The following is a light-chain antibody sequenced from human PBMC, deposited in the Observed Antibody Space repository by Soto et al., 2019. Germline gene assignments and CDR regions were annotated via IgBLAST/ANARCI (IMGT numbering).Light chain of an antibody. CDR2: WAS. V-gene: IGKV4-1*01. CDR1: QSVLYSSNNKNY. Sequence: DIVMTQSPDSLAVSLGERATINCKSSQSVLYSSNNKNYLAWYQQKPGQPPKLLIYWASTRESGVPDRFTASASATAFTLNISSPQAEDVAVYYCKQHYSTGKFGQWTKLDMK. CDR3: KQHYSTGK. J-gene: IGKJ1*01.